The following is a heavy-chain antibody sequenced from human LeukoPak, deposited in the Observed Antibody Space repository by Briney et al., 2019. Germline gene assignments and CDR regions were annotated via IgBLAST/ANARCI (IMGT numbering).Heavy chain of an antibody. V-gene: IGHV1-69*13. D-gene: IGHD1-7*01. CDR2: IIPIFGTA. Sequence: SVRVSCKASGGTFSSYAISWVRQAPGQGLEWMGGIIPIFGTANYAQKFQGRVTITADESTSTAYMELSSLRSEDTAVYYCARDIAGTRGGFNWFDPWGQGTLVTVSS. CDR3: ARDIAGTRGGFNWFDP. J-gene: IGHJ5*02. CDR1: GGTFSSYA.